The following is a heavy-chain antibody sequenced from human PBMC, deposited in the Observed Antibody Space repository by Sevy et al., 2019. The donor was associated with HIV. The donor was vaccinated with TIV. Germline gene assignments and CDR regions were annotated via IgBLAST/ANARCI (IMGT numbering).Heavy chain of an antibody. CDR3: ARGFGGSGGDYYYGMDV. D-gene: IGHD3-3*01. V-gene: IGHV3-53*01. CDR2: IYSGGST. CDR1: GFTVSSNY. J-gene: IGHJ6*02. Sequence: GGSLRLSCAASGFTVSSNYMSWVRQAPGKGLEWVSVIYSGGSTYYAGSVKGRFTISRDNSKNTLDLQMNSLRAEDTAVYYCARGFGGSGGDYYYGMDVWGQGTTVTVSS.